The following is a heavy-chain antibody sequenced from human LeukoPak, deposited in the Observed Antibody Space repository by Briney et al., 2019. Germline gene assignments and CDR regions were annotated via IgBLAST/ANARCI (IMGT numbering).Heavy chain of an antibody. J-gene: IGHJ4*02. CDR2: IYYSGST. CDR3: ARDKGPYCSSTSCYTELDY. Sequence: SETLSLTCTVSGGSISSGGYYWSWIRQHPGKGLEWIGYIYYSGSTYYNPSLKSRVTISVDTSKNQFSLKLSSVTAADTAVYYCARDKGPYCSSTSCYTELDYWGQGTLVTVSS. D-gene: IGHD2-2*02. CDR1: GGSISSGGYY. V-gene: IGHV4-31*03.